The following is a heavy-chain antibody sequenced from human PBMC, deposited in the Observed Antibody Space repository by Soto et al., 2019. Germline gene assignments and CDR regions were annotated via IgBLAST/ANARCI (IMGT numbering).Heavy chain of an antibody. Sequence: QVQLVQSGAEVKKPGSSVKVSCEASGRTFSSYSIILVRQAPGQGLEWMGRITPVLGIANYAQKFQGRVTITADKSTSTAYMDLSSLTFEDTAVYYCARGGAVAGDPNLQRYYYGMDVWGQGTTVTVSS. CDR2: ITPVLGIA. CDR3: ARGGAVAGDPNLQRYYYGMDV. CDR1: GRTFSSYS. D-gene: IGHD6-19*01. V-gene: IGHV1-69*02. J-gene: IGHJ6*02.